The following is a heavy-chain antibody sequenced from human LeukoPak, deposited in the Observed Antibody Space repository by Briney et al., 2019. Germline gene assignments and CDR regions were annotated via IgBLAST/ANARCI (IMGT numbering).Heavy chain of an antibody. CDR1: GYTFTSYD. V-gene: IGHV1-8*03. CDR2: MNPNSGNT. D-gene: IGHD6-6*01. CDR3: ARGRQLAGTGNWFDP. Sequence: GASVKVSCKASGYTFTSYDINWVRQAAGQGGEWMGWMNPNSGNTGYAQKFQGRVTITRNTSISTAYMELSSLRSEDTAVYYCARGRQLAGTGNWFDPWGQGTLVTVSS. J-gene: IGHJ5*02.